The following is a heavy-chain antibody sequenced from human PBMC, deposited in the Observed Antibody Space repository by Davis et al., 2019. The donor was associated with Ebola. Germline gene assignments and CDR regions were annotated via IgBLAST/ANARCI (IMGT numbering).Heavy chain of an antibody. CDR2: IYPGDSDT. CDR1: GYTFPSHW. CDR3: ARGAGDGDYVDY. Sequence: GESLKISCKGSGYTFPSHWIGWVRQMPGKGLDWMGIIYPGDSDTRYSPSFQGQVTMSADKSVSTAYLQWSSLKASDTAMYYWARGAGDGDYVDYWGQGTLVTVSS. V-gene: IGHV5-51*01. J-gene: IGHJ4*02. D-gene: IGHD4-17*01.